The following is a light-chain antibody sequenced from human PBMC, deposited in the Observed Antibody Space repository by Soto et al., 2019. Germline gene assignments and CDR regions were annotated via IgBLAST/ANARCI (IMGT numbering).Light chain of an antibody. CDR3: QQYAKWPLT. V-gene: IGKV3-15*01. J-gene: IGKJ4*01. CDR1: ETVYSN. CDR2: AAS. Sequence: EIVMTQSPATLSVSQGERATLSCRASETVYSNLAWYQQKPGQAPTLLIFAASTRATGIPARFSGSGSGTGFTLTISSLQSEDFAVYYCQQYAKWPLTFGGGTKVEIK.